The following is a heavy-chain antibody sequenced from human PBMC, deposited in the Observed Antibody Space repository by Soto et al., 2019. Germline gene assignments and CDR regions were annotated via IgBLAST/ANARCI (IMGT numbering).Heavy chain of an antibody. V-gene: IGHV3-23*01. D-gene: IGHD2-8*02. Sequence: GSLRLSCAASGFTFNSYTMAWVRQAPGKGLECVSSISGSGSSPSYADSVQGRFIIYRDNSRTTLSLQMNSLRAEDTATYYCAKARCTGNSCYVPDYWGHGSLVTVSS. CDR3: AKARCTGNSCYVPDY. CDR1: GFTFNSYT. CDR2: ISGSGSSP. J-gene: IGHJ4*01.